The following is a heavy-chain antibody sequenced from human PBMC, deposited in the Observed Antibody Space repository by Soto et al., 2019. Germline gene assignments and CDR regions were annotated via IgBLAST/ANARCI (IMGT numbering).Heavy chain of an antibody. Sequence: PGGSLRLSCAASGFTFSGYAMSWVRQAPGKGLEWVSAISGSGGATYNADSVKGRFSISRDNSKDTVYLQMNSLRAEDTAIYYCAKGGGNYSAPTWFDPWGQGTPVTVSS. CDR2: ISGSGGAT. J-gene: IGHJ5*02. V-gene: IGHV3-23*01. CDR1: GFTFSGYA. D-gene: IGHD1-26*01. CDR3: AKGGGNYSAPTWFDP.